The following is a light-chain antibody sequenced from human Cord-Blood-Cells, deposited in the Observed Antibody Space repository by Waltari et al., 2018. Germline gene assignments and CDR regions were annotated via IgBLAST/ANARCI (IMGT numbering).Light chain of an antibody. CDR1: SSDVGGYNY. V-gene: IGLV2-14*01. CDR2: DVS. CDR3: SSYTSSSTYVV. Sequence: QSALTQPASVSGSHGQSITISCTGTSSDVGGYNYVSWYQQHPGKAPTLMIYDVSNRPSGVSNRFSGSKSGNTASLTISGLQAEDEADYYCSSYTSSSTYVVFGGGTKLTVL. J-gene: IGLJ2*01.